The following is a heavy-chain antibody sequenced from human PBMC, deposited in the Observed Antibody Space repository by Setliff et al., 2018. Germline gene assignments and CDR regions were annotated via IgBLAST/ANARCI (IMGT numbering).Heavy chain of an antibody. Sequence: GASVKVSCKASGYTFTSYGISWVRQAPGQGLEWMGWISAYNDNTKYSQKFQGRVTITRDTSASTAYMELSSLRSEDTAVYYCARISRLAIYYFDYWGQGTLVTVSS. CDR2: ISAYNDNT. CDR3: ARISRLAIYYFDY. J-gene: IGHJ4*02. V-gene: IGHV1-18*01. CDR1: GYTFTSYG. D-gene: IGHD3-9*01.